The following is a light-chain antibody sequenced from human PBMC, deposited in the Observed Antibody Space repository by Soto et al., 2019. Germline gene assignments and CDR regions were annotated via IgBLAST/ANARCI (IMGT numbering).Light chain of an antibody. J-gene: IGKJ1*01. V-gene: IGKV3-15*01. CDR2: GAS. CDR3: QQYTAWPRT. CDR1: QTVSSS. Sequence: EIAMTQSPAPLSVSPGKRSTLSCSASQTVSSSLAWYQQKPGKVPRLLIYGASTRDAGIPDRFSGSGSGTEFTLTISSLQSEDFAVYSCQQYTAWPRTFGQGTKVDIK.